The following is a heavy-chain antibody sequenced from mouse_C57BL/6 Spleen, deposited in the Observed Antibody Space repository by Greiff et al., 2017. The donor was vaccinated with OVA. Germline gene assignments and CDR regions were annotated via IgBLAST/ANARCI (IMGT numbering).Heavy chain of an antibody. D-gene: IGHD1-1*02. Sequence: EVKVVESGGGLVKPGGSLKLSCAASGFTFSSYAMSWVRQTPEKRLEWVATISDGGSYTYYPDNVKGRFTISRDNAKNNLYLQMSHLKSEDTAMYYCARDRVATDWYCDVWGTGTTVTVSS. CDR3: ARDRVATDWYCDV. J-gene: IGHJ1*03. CDR2: ISDGGSYT. V-gene: IGHV5-4*01. CDR1: GFTFSSYA.